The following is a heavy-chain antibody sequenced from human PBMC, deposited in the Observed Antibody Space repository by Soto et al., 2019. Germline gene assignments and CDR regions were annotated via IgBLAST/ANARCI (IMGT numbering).Heavy chain of an antibody. V-gene: IGHV4-31*03. CDR3: ASVDIVATILDY. Sequence: PSETLSLTCTVSSGSISSGGYYWSWIRQHPGKGLEWIGYIYYSGSTYYNPSPKSRVTISVDTSKNQFSLKLSSVTAADTAVYYCASVDIVATILDYWGQGTLVTVSS. J-gene: IGHJ4*02. CDR2: IYYSGST. D-gene: IGHD5-12*01. CDR1: SGSISSGGYY.